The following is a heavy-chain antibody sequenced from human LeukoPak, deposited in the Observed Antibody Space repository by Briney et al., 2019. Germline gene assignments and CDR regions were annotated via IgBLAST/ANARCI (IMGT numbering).Heavy chain of an antibody. Sequence: PGGSLRLSCAASGFTFSSYAMSWVRQAPGKGLEWISHISAGGGTTYYSDSVKGRFTISRDNSKNTLYLQMNSLRAEDTAVYYCAKALYTPGIAAAEILFDYWGQGTLVTVSS. V-gene: IGHV3-23*01. CDR1: GFTFSSYA. D-gene: IGHD6-13*01. CDR3: AKALYTPGIAAAEILFDY. CDR2: ISAGGGTT. J-gene: IGHJ4*02.